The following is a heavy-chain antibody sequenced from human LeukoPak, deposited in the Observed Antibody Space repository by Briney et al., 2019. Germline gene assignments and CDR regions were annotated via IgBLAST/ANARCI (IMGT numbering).Heavy chain of an antibody. CDR3: ARSDCSSTSCYWVY. D-gene: IGHD2-2*01. CDR1: GGSFSGYH. V-gene: IGHV4-34*01. J-gene: IGHJ4*02. Sequence: SETLSLTCAVYGGSFSGYHWSWIRQPPGKWLEWIEEINHSGSTNYNPSLKSRVTISVDTSKNQFSLKLSSVTAPDTAVYYCARSDCSSTSCYWVYWGQGTLVTVSS. CDR2: INHSGST.